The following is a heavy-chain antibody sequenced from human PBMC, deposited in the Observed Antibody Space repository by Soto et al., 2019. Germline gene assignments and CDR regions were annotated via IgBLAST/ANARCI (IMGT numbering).Heavy chain of an antibody. CDR3: AHAMALRHFFDY. V-gene: IGHV2-5*02. Sequence: QITLKESGPPLVKPTQTLTLTCTFSGFSLSTSGVGVGWIRQPPGKALEWLALIYWDDDKRYSPSLKSRLTITKDTSKNQVVLTMTNMDPVDTATYYCAHAMALRHFFDYWGQGTLVTVSS. CDR2: IYWDDDK. J-gene: IGHJ4*02. D-gene: IGHD6-19*01. CDR1: GFSLSTSGVG.